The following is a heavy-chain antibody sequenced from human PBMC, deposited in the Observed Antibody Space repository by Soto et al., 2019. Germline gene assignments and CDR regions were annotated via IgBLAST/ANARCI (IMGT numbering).Heavy chain of an antibody. CDR2: IYYSGST. D-gene: IGHD5-18*01. V-gene: IGHV4-31*03. CDR3: ARIRGYSYGSYYFDY. CDR1: GGSISSGGYY. J-gene: IGHJ4*02. Sequence: QVQLQESGPGLVKPSQTLSLTCTVSGGSISSGGYYWSWIRQHPGTCLEWIGYIYYSGSTYYNPSLKSRVTISVDTSKNQFALKLSSVTAADTAVYYCARIRGYSYGSYYFDYWGQGTLVTVSS.